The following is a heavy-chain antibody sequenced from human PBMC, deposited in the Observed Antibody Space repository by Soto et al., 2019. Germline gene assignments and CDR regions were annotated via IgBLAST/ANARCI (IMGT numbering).Heavy chain of an antibody. CDR3: ANDPRIAARPIY. V-gene: IGHV3-23*01. D-gene: IGHD6-6*01. Sequence: GGSLRLSCAASGFXFSSYAMSWVRQAPGKGLERDTAISGSGGSTYYADSVKGRFTISRDNSKNTLYLQMNSLRAEDTAVYYCANDPRIAARPIYWGQGTLVTVSS. CDR2: ISGSGGST. J-gene: IGHJ4*02. CDR1: GFXFSSYA.